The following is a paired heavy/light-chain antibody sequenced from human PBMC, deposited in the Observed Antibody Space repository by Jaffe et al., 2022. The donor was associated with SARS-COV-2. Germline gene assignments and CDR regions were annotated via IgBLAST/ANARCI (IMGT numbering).Light chain of an antibody. CDR2: LGS. Sequence: DIVVTQSPLSLPVTPGEPASIFCRSSQSLLKSNGYNYLDWYVQKPGQSPQLLIYLGSNRASGVPDRFSGSGSGTDFTLRISRVEAEDVGVYYCMQALQTPLTFGGGTKVEIK. V-gene: IGKV2-28*01. CDR3: MQALQTPLT. J-gene: IGKJ4*01. CDR1: QSLLKSNGYNY.
Heavy chain of an antibody. J-gene: IGHJ6*02. D-gene: IGHD6-19*01. CDR2: IRSSDGST. Sequence: EVQLLESGGGLVQPGESLRLSCAASGFTSTTNAMSWVRQAPGKGLEWVSSIRSSDGSTDYADSVRGRFTISRDNSKNTLYLQMSSLRAEDTAIYYCAKAIAVAVPLKHPYYYYYGMDVWGQGTTVTVSS. CDR3: AKAIAVAVPLKHPYYYYYGMDV. CDR1: GFTSTTNA. V-gene: IGHV3-23*01.